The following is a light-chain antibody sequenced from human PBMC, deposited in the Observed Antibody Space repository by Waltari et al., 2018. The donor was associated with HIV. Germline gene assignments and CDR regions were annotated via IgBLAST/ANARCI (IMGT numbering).Light chain of an antibody. CDR2: AGS. CDR3: SSYAGSNTLL. V-gene: IGLV2-8*01. J-gene: IGLJ2*01. Sequence: QSALTQPPSASGSPGQSVTISCTGTTKDVGLYNYVSWYQQNPGEAPKLIIFAGSKLPSGVPNRFSGSKYGNTASLTVSGLQIEEGADYFCSSYAGSNTLLFGGGTKLTVL. CDR1: TKDVGLYNY.